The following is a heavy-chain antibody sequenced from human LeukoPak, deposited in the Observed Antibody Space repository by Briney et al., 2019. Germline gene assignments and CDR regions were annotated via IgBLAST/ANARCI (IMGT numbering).Heavy chain of an antibody. CDR1: GFTFSNYG. CDR2: IRYDGSNK. Sequence: PGGSLRLSCAASGFTFSNYGMHWVRQAPGKGLEWVAFIRYDGSNKYYADSVKGRFTIPRDNSKNTLCLQMNSLRAEDTAVYYCAKDIDFDYWGQGTLVTVSS. J-gene: IGHJ4*02. D-gene: IGHD1-26*01. V-gene: IGHV3-30*02. CDR3: AKDIDFDY.